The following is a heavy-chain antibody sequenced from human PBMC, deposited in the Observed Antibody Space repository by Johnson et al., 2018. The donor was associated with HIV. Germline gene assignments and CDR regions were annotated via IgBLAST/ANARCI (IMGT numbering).Heavy chain of an antibody. Sequence: VQLVESGGGVVQPGGSLRLSCAASGFTFNNYGMHWVRQATGKGLEWVANIKQDGSETYYVDSVKGRFHISRDNAKNSLYLQMNSLRAEDTAVYYCARDQLSYYGSGSYRAWCAFDIWGQGTMVTVSS. CDR3: ARDQLSYYGSGSYRAWCAFDI. CDR1: GFTFNNYG. V-gene: IGHV3-7*01. J-gene: IGHJ3*02. D-gene: IGHD3-10*01. CDR2: IKQDGSET.